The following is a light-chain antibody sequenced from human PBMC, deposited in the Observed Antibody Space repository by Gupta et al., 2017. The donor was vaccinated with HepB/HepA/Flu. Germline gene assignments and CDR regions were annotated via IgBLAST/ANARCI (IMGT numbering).Light chain of an antibody. CDR1: QSIPANY. Sequence: EIVLKQSPGTLSLSPGARATFSCWASQSIPANYLVWYQQKAGQTPRLLIYSGSTRATGVPDRFSGSGSGTDFTLTISRLEAEYFAVYYCQQSGSSPFTFGQGTKLE. CDR3: QQSGSSPFT. J-gene: IGKJ2*01. V-gene: IGKV3-20*01. CDR2: SGS.